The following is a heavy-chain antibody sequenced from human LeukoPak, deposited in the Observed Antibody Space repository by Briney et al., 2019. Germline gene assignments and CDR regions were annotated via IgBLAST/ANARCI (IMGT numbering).Heavy chain of an antibody. Sequence: SETLSLTCGVYGGSFSAYYWSWIRRPPGKGLEWIGEINQRGITNYSPSLKSRVTISVDTSNNQLPLRLSSVTAADTAVYYCAKGTFTAFDVWDQGTMVTVS. V-gene: IGHV4-34*01. CDR2: INQRGIT. CDR1: GGSFSAYY. J-gene: IGHJ3*01. CDR3: AKGTFTAFDV.